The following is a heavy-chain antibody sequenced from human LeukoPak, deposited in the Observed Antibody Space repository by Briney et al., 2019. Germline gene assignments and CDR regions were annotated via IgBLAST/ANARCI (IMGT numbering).Heavy chain of an antibody. J-gene: IGHJ4*02. D-gene: IGHD5-18*01. CDR3: ARVTAMEGAAFDY. Sequence: SETLSLTCTVSGYSISSGYYWGWIRQPPGKGLEWIGSIYYSGSTYYNPSLKSRVTISVDTSKNQFSLKLSSVTAADTAVYYCARVTAMEGAAFDYWGQGTLVTVSS. CDR1: GYSISSGYY. V-gene: IGHV4-38-2*02. CDR2: IYYSGST.